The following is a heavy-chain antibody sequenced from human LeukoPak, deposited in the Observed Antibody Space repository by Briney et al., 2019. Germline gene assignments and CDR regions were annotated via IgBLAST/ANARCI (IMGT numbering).Heavy chain of an antibody. V-gene: IGHV1-69*04. J-gene: IGHJ4*02. CDR2: IIPILNIT. Sequence: SVKVSYKASRGTFSKYAISWVRQAPGQGLEWMGRIIPILNITHYAQKFQGRVTIAADKSTSTAYMELSSLRSEDTAVYYCARDDDRAREIDYWGQGTLVTVSS. CDR1: RGTFSKYA. CDR3: ARDDDRAREIDY. D-gene: IGHD3-22*01.